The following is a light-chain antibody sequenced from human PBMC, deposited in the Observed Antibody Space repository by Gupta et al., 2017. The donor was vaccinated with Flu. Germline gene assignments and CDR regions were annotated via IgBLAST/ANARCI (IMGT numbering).Light chain of an antibody. CDR3: QQYNNWPLT. CDR2: GAS. J-gene: IGKJ4*01. V-gene: IGKV3-15*01. Sequence: EIVMTKSPATLSVSPGERATLSCRASQSVRSDLAWYQQKPGQAPRLLIYGASTRAAGIPGRFSGSGSGTEFTLTISTLQSEDFAVYYCQQYNNWPLTFGGGAKVEIK. CDR1: QSVRSD.